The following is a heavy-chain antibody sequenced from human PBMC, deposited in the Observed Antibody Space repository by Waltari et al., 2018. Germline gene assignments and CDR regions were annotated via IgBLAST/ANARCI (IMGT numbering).Heavy chain of an antibody. V-gene: IGHV4-59*08. Sequence: QVQLQESGPGLVKPSETLSLTCTVSGGSISSYYWSWIRQPPGKGLEWIGYIYYSGSTNYNPSLKSRVTISVDTSKNQFSLKLISVTAADTAVYYCARSVVGSSSPFAFDIWGQGTMVTVSS. CDR3: ARSVVGSSSPFAFDI. J-gene: IGHJ3*02. D-gene: IGHD6-13*01. CDR2: IYYSGST. CDR1: GGSISSYY.